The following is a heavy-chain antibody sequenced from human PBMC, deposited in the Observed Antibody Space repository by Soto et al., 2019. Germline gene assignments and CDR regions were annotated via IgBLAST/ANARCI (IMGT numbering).Heavy chain of an antibody. V-gene: IGHV1-69*13. CDR2: IIPIFGTA. Sequence: SVKVSCKASGGTFSSYAISWVRQAPGQGLEWMGGIIPIFGTANYAQKFQGRVTITADESTSTAYMELSSLRSEDTAVYYCARVRYCSGGSCYLIPPGTPGDWFAPWAQGTLVPGSA. D-gene: IGHD2-15*01. CDR3: ARVRYCSGGSCYLIPPGTPGDWFAP. CDR1: GGTFSSYA. J-gene: IGHJ5*02.